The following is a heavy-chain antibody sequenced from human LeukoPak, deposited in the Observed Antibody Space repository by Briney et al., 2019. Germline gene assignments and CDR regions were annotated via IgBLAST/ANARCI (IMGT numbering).Heavy chain of an antibody. J-gene: IGHJ6*02. CDR2: IYSGGNT. V-gene: IGHV3-53*01. CDR1: GFTVSSNY. CDR3: ATMTTVIMGGYYYGMDV. Sequence: PGGSLRLSCAASGFTVSSNYMSWVRQAPGKGLEWVSIIYSGGNTYYADSVKGRFTISRDNSKNTLYLQMNSLRAEDTAVYYCATMTTVIMGGYYYGMDVWGQGTTVTVSS. D-gene: IGHD4-17*01.